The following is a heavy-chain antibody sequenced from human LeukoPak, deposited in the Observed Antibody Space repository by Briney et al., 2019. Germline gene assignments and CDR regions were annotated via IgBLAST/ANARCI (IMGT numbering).Heavy chain of an antibody. Sequence: SETLSLTCTVSGCTISSSSYYWGWIRQPPGKGLEWIGSIYYSGSTYYNPSLKSRVTISVDTSKNQFSLKLSSVTAADTAVYYCARHKDIVVVVAATTSYWFDSWGQGTLVTVSS. D-gene: IGHD2-15*01. J-gene: IGHJ5*01. V-gene: IGHV4-39*01. CDR3: ARHKDIVVVVAATTSYWFDS. CDR2: IYYSGST. CDR1: GCTISSSSYY.